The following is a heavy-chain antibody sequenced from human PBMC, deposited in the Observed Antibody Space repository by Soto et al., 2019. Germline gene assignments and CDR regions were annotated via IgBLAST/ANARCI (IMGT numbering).Heavy chain of an antibody. Sequence: EVQLVESGGGLIKPGGSLRLSCAASGITFSSAWMTWVRQAPGKGLERDGRIKRKTDAETTAYAAPVKGRFTISRDDSRNTLYLQMNILRTGDTAVYYCTTDLKSGLDAFDIWGQGTMVTVSS. D-gene: IGHD7-27*01. V-gene: IGHV3-15*07. CDR3: TTDLKSGLDAFDI. J-gene: IGHJ3*02. CDR1: GITFSSAW. CDR2: IKRKTDAETT.